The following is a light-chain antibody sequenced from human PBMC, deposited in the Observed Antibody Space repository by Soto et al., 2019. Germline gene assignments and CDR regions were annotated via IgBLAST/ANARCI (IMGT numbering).Light chain of an antibody. CDR3: KSYAGSNTYV. CDR1: KNDIGVYDF. J-gene: IGLJ1*01. Sequence: VLTQPPSASGSAGQSVTISCPGTKNDIGVYDFVSWYQSHPGKAPRLIIYEVVQRPSGVPDRFSGSKSGNTASLTVSGLQAADEADYFCKSYAGSNTYVVGSGTKV. CDR2: EVV. V-gene: IGLV2-8*01.